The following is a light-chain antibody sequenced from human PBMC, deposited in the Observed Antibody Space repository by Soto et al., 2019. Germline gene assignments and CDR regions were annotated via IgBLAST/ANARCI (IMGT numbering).Light chain of an antibody. Sequence: DLQMTQSPSSLSASVGDRVTITSQASQDISNYLNWYQQKPGKAPKLLIYDASNLETGVPSRFSGSGSGTDFIFTISSLQAEDIATYYCQQYDNLPFTFGPGTKVDIK. CDR1: QDISNY. J-gene: IGKJ3*01. CDR2: DAS. CDR3: QQYDNLPFT. V-gene: IGKV1-33*01.